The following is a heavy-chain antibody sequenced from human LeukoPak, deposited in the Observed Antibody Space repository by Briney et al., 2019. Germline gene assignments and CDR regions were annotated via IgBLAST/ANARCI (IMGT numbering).Heavy chain of an antibody. Sequence: ASVKVSCKASGYTFTGYYMHWVRQAPGQGLEWMGWINPNSGGTNYAQKFQGRVTMTRDTSNSTAYMELSRLRSDDTAVYYCARPPYSYAANWFDPWGQGTLVTVSS. D-gene: IGHD5-18*01. V-gene: IGHV1-2*02. CDR2: INPNSGGT. CDR3: ARPPYSYAANWFDP. J-gene: IGHJ5*02. CDR1: GYTFTGYY.